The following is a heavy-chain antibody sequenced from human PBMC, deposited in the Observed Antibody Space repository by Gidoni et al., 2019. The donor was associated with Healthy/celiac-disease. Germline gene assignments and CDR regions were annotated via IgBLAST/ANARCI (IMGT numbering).Heavy chain of an antibody. CDR1: GYTFTSYY. V-gene: IGHV1-46*01. D-gene: IGHD3-22*01. CDR3: ARFRGDSSGYRCYFDY. CDR2: INPSGGST. J-gene: IGHJ4*02. Sequence: QVQLLQSGAAVTQPGASVQVSCTASGYTFTSYYMHWVRQAPGQGLEWMGIINPSGGSTSYEKKCQGRVTRTRDTSTSTVDMELSRLRSEDTAVEFCARFRGDSSGYRCYFDYWGQGTLVTVSS.